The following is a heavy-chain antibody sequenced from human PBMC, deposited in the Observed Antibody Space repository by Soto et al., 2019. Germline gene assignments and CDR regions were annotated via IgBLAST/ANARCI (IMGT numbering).Heavy chain of an antibody. Sequence: GSSVKVSCKASGGTFSSYAISWVRQAPGQGLEWMGGIIPIFGTANYAQKFQGRVTITADESTSTAYMELSSLRSEDTAVYYCASFDSSGYPSAFDIWGPGTMVTV. CDR2: IIPIFGTA. CDR1: GGTFSSYA. J-gene: IGHJ3*02. D-gene: IGHD3-22*01. CDR3: ASFDSSGYPSAFDI. V-gene: IGHV1-69*13.